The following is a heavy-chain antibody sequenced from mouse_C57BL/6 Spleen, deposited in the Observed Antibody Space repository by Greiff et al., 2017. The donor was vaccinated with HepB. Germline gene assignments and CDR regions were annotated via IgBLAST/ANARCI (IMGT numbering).Heavy chain of an antibody. J-gene: IGHJ3*01. D-gene: IGHD1-1*01. CDR1: GFTFSDYY. Sequence: DVKLVESGGGLVQPGGSLKLSCAASGFTFSDYYMYWVRQTPEKRLEWVAYISNGGGSTYYPDTVKGRFTISRDNAKNTLYLQMSRLKSEDTAMYYCARHGATVVATPFAYWGQGTLVTVSA. V-gene: IGHV5-12*01. CDR2: ISNGGGST. CDR3: ARHGATVVATPFAY.